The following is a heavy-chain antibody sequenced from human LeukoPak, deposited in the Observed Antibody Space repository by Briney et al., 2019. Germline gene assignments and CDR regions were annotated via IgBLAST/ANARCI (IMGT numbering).Heavy chain of an antibody. Sequence: ASVRLSCTASGYTFTSYSISWVRQAPGQGLEWMCWISRYNGNIKYAQKFQGRVTMTTDPVKSTAYMELRSLTSDDTAVYYCARALYCSDGTCHLDNWGQGTLVTVSS. CDR3: ARALYCSDGTCHLDN. J-gene: IGHJ4*02. V-gene: IGHV1-18*01. D-gene: IGHD2-15*01. CDR2: ISRYNGNI. CDR1: GYTFTSYS.